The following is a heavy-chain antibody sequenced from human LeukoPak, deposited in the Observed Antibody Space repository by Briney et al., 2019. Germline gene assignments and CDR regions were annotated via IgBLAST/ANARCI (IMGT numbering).Heavy chain of an antibody. V-gene: IGHV4-61*01. J-gene: IGHJ4*02. CDR2: IYYSGST. Sequence: PSETLSLTCTVSGGSVSRGSYYWSWIRQPPWKGLEWIGYIYYSGSTNYNPSLKSRVTISVDTSKNQFSLKLSSVTAADTAVYYCARSPRHYSSGYYGVDYWGQGTLVTVSS. D-gene: IGHD3-22*01. CDR3: ARSPRHYSSGYYGVDY. CDR1: GGSVSRGSYY.